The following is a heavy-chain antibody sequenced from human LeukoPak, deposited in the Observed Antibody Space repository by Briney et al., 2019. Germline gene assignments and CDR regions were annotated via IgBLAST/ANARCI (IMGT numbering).Heavy chain of an antibody. CDR2: ISSSSSYI. D-gene: IGHD6-19*01. CDR1: GFTFSSYS. V-gene: IGHV3-21*01. J-gene: IGHJ3*02. Sequence: GGSLRLSCAASGFTFSSYSMNWVRQAPGKGLEWVSSISSSSSYIYYADSVKGRFTISRDNAKNSLYLQMNSLRAEDTAVYYCARGFSSGWYKDHAAFDIWGQGTMVTVSS. CDR3: ARGFSSGWYKDHAAFDI.